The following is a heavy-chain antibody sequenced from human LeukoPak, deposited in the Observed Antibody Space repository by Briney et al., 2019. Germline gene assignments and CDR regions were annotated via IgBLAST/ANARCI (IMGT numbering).Heavy chain of an antibody. CDR2: FDPVDGET. J-gene: IGHJ4*02. CDR3: VPAGSRVATITSRGY. D-gene: IGHD5-12*01. CDR1: GYTLTQSS. V-gene: IGHV1-24*01. Sequence: APVKVSCKVSGYTLTQSSMHCVRQAPGNRVEWMGGFDPVDGETIYAQKFQGTATMTADTPPDTHYMELSRLRSEGTAVYYCVPAGSRVATITSRGYWGRGTLVSVFS.